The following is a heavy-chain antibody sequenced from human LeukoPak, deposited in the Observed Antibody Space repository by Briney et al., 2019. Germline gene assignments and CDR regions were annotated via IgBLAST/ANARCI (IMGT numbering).Heavy chain of an antibody. CDR1: GFTFSSYG. CDR3: AKQISRGDYVSSFDY. CDR2: MWYDGSNK. Sequence: GRSLSLSCAASGFTFSSYGMHWVRQAPGKGLEWVAVMWYDGSNKYYAASVKGRFTISRDNSKNTLYLQMNSLRAEDTAVYYCAKQISRGDYVSSFDYWGQGTLVTVSS. D-gene: IGHD4-17*01. J-gene: IGHJ4*02. V-gene: IGHV3-33*06.